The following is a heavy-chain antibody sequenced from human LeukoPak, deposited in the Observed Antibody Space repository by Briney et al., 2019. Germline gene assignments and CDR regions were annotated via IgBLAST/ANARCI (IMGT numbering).Heavy chain of an antibody. J-gene: IGHJ4*02. CDR1: GGSISSYY. V-gene: IGHV4-4*07. D-gene: IGHD5-18*01. Sequence: SETLSLTCTVSGGSISSYYWSWIRQPAGKGLEWIGRICTSGNTNYNPSLKSRVTMSVDTSKNQFSLKLSSVTAADTAVYYCAFGYGPPYYFDYWGQGTLVTVSS. CDR2: ICTSGNT. CDR3: AFGYGPPYYFDY.